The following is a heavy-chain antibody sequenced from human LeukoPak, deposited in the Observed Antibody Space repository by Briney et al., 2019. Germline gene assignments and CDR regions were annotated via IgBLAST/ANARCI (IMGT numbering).Heavy chain of an antibody. V-gene: IGHV4-39*01. CDR1: GGSISSSTYY. D-gene: IGHD6-19*01. CDR3: ARRAAGYSTGWRGVFDC. CDR2: IYYSGST. J-gene: IGHJ4*02. Sequence: PSETLSLTCAVSGGSISSSTYYWAWIRQPPGKGLEWIANIYYSGSTYYNPSLESRVTISVDTSKNQFSLKLRSATAADTAVYYCARRAAGYSTGWRGVFDCWGQGTLVTVSS.